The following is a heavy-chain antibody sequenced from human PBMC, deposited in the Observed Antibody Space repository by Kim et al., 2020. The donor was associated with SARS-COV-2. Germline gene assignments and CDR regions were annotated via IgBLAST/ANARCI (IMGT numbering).Heavy chain of an antibody. V-gene: IGHV3-23*02. CDR3: AKDLRGCSILRSFDY. J-gene: IGHJ4*02. CDR1: GFTFSNYV. Sequence: GGSLRLSCGASGFTFSNYVMTWVRQAPGKGLEWVSSISGSGGTTYYGDPVKGRFTISRDNSKNTLYLQMNSLRADATAVYYCAKDLRGCSILRSFDYWGQGALVTVSS. D-gene: IGHD3-9*01. CDR2: ISGSGGTT.